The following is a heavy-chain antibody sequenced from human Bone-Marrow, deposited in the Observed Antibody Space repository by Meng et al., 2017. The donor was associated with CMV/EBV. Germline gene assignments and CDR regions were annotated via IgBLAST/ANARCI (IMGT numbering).Heavy chain of an antibody. J-gene: IGHJ6*02. V-gene: IGHV1-8*03. CDR3: ARGVVDQWRTKIDYYYYGMDV. CDR2: MNPNSGNT. Sequence: ASVKVSCKASGYTFTSYDINWVRQATGQGLEWMGWMNPNSGNTGYAQKFQGRVTITRNTSISTAYMELSSLRSEDTAVYYCARGVVDQWRTKIDYYYYGMDVWGQGTTVTVSS. CDR1: GYTFTSYD. D-gene: IGHD2-15*01.